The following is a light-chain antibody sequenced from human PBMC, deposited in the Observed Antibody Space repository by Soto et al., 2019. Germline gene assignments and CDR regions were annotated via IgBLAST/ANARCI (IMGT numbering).Light chain of an antibody. J-gene: IGLJ2*01. Sequence: QSALTQPPSASRSPGQSVTISCTGTSSDVGGYNYVSWYQQHPGKAPKLMIYEVSKRPSGVPDRFSGSKSGNTASLTVSGLQAEDEADYYCSSYAGSPVVFGGGTKLTVL. CDR1: SSDVGGYNY. CDR2: EVS. V-gene: IGLV2-8*02. CDR3: SSYAGSPVV.